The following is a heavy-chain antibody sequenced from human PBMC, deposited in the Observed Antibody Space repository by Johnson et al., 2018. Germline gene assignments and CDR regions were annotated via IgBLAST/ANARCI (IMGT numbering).Heavy chain of an antibody. CDR2: IYYSGST. D-gene: IGHD1-1*01. Sequence: QVQLQESGPGLVKPSETLSLTCTVSGGSISSYYWSWIRQPPGKGLEWIGYIYYSGSTNYNPSLKSRVTISVDTSKNQFSLKLSSVTAADTAVYYRARDLYKEDYYYYMDVWGKGTTVTVSS. V-gene: IGHV4-59*01. CDR1: GGSISSYY. CDR3: ARDLYKEDYYYYMDV. J-gene: IGHJ6*03.